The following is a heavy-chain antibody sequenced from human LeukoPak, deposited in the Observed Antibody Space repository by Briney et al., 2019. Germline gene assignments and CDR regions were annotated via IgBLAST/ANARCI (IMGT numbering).Heavy chain of an antibody. V-gene: IGHV4-59*01. D-gene: IGHD2-21*01. CDR2: TYYSGST. CDR3: ARVWTYCGGDCYGAEYFQH. Sequence: SETLSLTCTVSGGSISSYYWSWIRQPPGKGLEWIGYTYYSGSTNYNPSLKSRVTISVDTSKNQFSLKLSSVTAADTAVYYCARVWTYCGGDCYGAEYFQHWGQGTLVTVSS. CDR1: GGSISSYY. J-gene: IGHJ1*01.